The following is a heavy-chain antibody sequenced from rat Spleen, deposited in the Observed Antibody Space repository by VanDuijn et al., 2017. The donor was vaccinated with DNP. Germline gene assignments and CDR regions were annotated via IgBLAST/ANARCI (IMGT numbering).Heavy chain of an antibody. CDR3: AKGPNYGGYSDYFDY. J-gene: IGHJ2*01. CDR1: GFNFNDYW. D-gene: IGHD1-11*01. V-gene: IGHV4-2*01. Sequence: EVKLVESGGGLVQPGRSLKLSCEASGFNFNDYWMGWVRQAPGKGLEWIGQINKDSNTINYTPSLEDKFTISRDNAQNTLFLQMNKLGSEDTAIYYCAKGPNYGGYSDYFDYWGQGVMVTVSS. CDR2: INKDSNTI.